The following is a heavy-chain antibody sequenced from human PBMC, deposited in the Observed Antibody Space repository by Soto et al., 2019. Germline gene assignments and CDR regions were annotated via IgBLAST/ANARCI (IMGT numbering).Heavy chain of an antibody. V-gene: IGHV3-30*03. J-gene: IGHJ4*02. D-gene: IGHD6-13*01. Sequence: QVQLVESGGGVVQPGRSLRLSCAASGFTFSSYGMHWVRQAPGKGLEWVAVISYDGSNKYYADSVKGRFTISRDNSKNSRYLQMNSLRAEDAAVYCCAALGSSWYCWGRGTLGTVSS. CDR3: AALGSSWYC. CDR2: ISYDGSNK. CDR1: GFTFSSYG.